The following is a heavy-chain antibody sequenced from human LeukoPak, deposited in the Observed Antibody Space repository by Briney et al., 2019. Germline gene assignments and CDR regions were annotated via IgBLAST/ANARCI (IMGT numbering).Heavy chain of an antibody. J-gene: IGHJ5*02. Sequence: PGGSLGPSCAASGFTFSSYWMSWVRQAPGKGLEWVANIKQDGSEKYYVDSVKGRFTISRDNAKNSLYLQMNSLRAEDTAVYYCARDGAMVRGVYNWFDPWGQGTLVTVSS. CDR1: GFTFSSYW. CDR3: ARDGAMVRGVYNWFDP. D-gene: IGHD3-10*01. V-gene: IGHV3-7*03. CDR2: IKQDGSEK.